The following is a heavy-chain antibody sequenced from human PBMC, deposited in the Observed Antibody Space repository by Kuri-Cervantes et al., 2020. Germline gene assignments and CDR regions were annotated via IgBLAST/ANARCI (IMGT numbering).Heavy chain of an antibody. D-gene: IGHD3-10*01. CDR3: ARWPNYYGPFDAFDI. J-gene: IGHJ3*02. CDR2: INPNSGGT. V-gene: IGHV1-2*02. CDR1: GYTFTGYY. Sequence: ASVKVSCKASGYTFTGYYMHWVRQAPGQGLEWMGWINPNSGGTNYAQKFQGRVTMTRDTSISTAYMELSRLRSDDTAVYYCARWPNYYGPFDAFDIWGQGTMVTVSS.